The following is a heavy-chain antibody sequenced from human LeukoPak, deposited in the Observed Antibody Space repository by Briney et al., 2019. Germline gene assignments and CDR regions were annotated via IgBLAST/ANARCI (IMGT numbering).Heavy chain of an antibody. V-gene: IGHV4-61*02. Sequence: SETLSLTCTVSGGSISSGSYYWSWIRQPAGKGLEWIGRIYTSGSTYYNPSLKSRVTISVDRSKNQFSLKLSSVTAADTAVYYCASITMVRGVVDYWGQGTLVTVSS. CDR3: ASITMVRGVVDY. D-gene: IGHD3-10*01. J-gene: IGHJ4*02. CDR1: GGSISSGSYY. CDR2: IYTSGST.